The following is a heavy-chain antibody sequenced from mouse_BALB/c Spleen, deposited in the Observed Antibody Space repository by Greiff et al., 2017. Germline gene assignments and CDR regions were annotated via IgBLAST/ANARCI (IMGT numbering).Heavy chain of an antibody. CDR1: GYTFTSYY. V-gene: IGHV1S56*01. D-gene: IGHD1-1*01. J-gene: IGHJ2*01. Sequence: QVQLQQSGPELVKPGASVRISCKASGYTFTSYYIHWVKQRPGQGLEWIGWIYPGNVNTKYNEKFKGKATLTADKSSSTAYMQLSSLTSEDSAVYFCARGGYYGSSSYYFDYWGQGTTLTVSS. CDR3: ARGGYYGSSSYYFDY. CDR2: IYPGNVNT.